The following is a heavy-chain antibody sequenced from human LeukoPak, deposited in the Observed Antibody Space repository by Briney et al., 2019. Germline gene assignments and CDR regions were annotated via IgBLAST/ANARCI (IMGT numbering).Heavy chain of an antibody. J-gene: IGHJ3*02. Sequence: ASVKVSCKASGYTFTSYDINWVRQATGQGLEWMGWMNPNSGNTGYAQKFQGRVTITRNTSISTAYMELSSLRSEDTAVYYCARAMNSEAALDAFDIWGQGTMVTVSS. CDR2: MNPNSGNT. CDR3: ARAMNSEAALDAFDI. CDR1: GYTFTSYD. V-gene: IGHV1-8*03. D-gene: IGHD2-15*01.